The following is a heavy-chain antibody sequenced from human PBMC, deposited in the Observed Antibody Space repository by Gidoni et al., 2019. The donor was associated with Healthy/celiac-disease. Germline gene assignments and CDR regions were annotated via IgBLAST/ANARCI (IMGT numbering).Heavy chain of an antibody. J-gene: IGHJ6*02. D-gene: IGHD6-19*01. V-gene: IGHV3-66*01. CDR3: ARDEGYSSGFYGMDV. CDR1: GFAASSNY. CDR2: IYSGGST. Sequence: EVQLVESGGGLVQPGGSLRLSCAASGFAASSNYMSWVRQAPGKGLEWVSVIYSGGSTYYADSVKGRFTISRDNSKNTLYLQMNSLRAEDTAVYYCARDEGYSSGFYGMDVWGQGTTVTVSS.